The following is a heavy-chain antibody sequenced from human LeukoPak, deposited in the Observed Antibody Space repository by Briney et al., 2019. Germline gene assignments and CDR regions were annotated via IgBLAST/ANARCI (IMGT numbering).Heavy chain of an antibody. Sequence: PSETLSLTCTVSGGSISSYYWSWIRQPPGKGLEWIGYIYYSGSTNYNPSLKSRVTISVDTSKNQFSLKLSSVTAADTAVYYCASGIAVAGRGYYFDYWGQGTLVTASS. CDR2: IYYSGST. D-gene: IGHD6-19*01. J-gene: IGHJ4*02. V-gene: IGHV4-59*01. CDR3: ASGIAVAGRGYYFDY. CDR1: GGSISSYY.